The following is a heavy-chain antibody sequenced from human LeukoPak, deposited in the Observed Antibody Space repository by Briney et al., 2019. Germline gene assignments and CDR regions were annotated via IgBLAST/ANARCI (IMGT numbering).Heavy chain of an antibody. D-gene: IGHD7-27*01. CDR1: GGSFSGYY. V-gene: IGHV4-34*01. Sequence: SETLSLTCAVYGGSFSGYYWSWIRQPPGKGLEWIGEINHSGSTNYNPSLKSRVTISVDTSKSQFSLKLSSVTAADTAVYYCARVDANWGVVDYWGQGTLVTVSS. CDR2: INHSGST. CDR3: ARVDANWGVVDY. J-gene: IGHJ4*02.